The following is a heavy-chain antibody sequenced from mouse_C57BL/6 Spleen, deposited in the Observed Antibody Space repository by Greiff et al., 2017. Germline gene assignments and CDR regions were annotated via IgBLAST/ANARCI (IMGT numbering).Heavy chain of an antibody. Sequence: QVQLQQPGAELVKPGASVKLSCKASGYTFTSYWMHWVKQRPGQGLEWIGMIHPNSGSTNYNEKFKSNATLTVDKSSSTAYMQLSSLTSEDSAVYYCARDTTVDFDYWGQGTTLTVSS. CDR1: GYTFTSYW. J-gene: IGHJ2*01. CDR2: IHPNSGST. V-gene: IGHV1-64*01. CDR3: ARDTTVDFDY. D-gene: IGHD1-1*01.